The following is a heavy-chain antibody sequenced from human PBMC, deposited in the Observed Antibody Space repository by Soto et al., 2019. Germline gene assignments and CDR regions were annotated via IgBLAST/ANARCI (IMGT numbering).Heavy chain of an antibody. V-gene: IGHV1-18*01. J-gene: IGHJ6*02. CDR3: ARDVPRDNYGMDV. CDR1: GGTFSSNA. Sequence: ASVKVSCKASGGTFSSNAISWVRQAPGQGLEWMGWISAYNGNTNYAQKLQGRVTMTTDTSTSTAYMELRSLRSDDTAVYYCARDVPRDNYGMDVWGQGTTVTVSS. CDR2: ISAYNGNT.